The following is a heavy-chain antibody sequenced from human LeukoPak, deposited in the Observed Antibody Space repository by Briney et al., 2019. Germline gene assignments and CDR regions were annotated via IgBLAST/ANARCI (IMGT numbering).Heavy chain of an antibody. CDR2: INPNSGGT. J-gene: IGHJ4*02. D-gene: IGHD5-24*01. V-gene: IGHV1-2*02. Sequence: ASVKVSCKASGYTFTSYGISWVRQAPGQGLEWMGWINPNSGGTNYAQKFQGRVTMTRDTSISTAYMELSRLRSDDTAVYYCARIQGRDGYNYWGQGTLVTVSS. CDR3: ARIQGRDGYNY. CDR1: GYTFTSYG.